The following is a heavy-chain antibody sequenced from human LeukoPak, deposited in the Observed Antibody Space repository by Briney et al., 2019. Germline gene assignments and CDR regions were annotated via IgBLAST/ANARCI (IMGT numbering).Heavy chain of an antibody. Sequence: GGSLRLSCAASGFTFSSYGMHWVRQAPGKGLEWVAFIRYDGSNKYYADSVKGRFTISRDNSKNTLYLQMNSLRAEDTAVYYCAKDPQYYYDSSGGDWGQGTLVTVSS. J-gene: IGHJ4*02. CDR3: AKDPQYYYDSSGGD. D-gene: IGHD3-22*01. V-gene: IGHV3-30*02. CDR2: IRYDGSNK. CDR1: GFTFSSYG.